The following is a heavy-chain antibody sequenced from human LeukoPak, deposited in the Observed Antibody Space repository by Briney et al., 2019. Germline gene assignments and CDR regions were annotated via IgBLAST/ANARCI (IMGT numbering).Heavy chain of an antibody. D-gene: IGHD1-14*01. V-gene: IGHV3-74*01. Sequence: PGGSLRLSCAASGFTFSSYWMHWVRQAPGKGLVWVSRINNDGSSTSYADSVKGRFTISRDNAKNSLYLQMNSLRAEDTAVYYCARGGLPKPFDYWGQGTLVTVSS. CDR1: GFTFSSYW. CDR3: ARGGLPKPFDY. J-gene: IGHJ4*02. CDR2: INNDGSST.